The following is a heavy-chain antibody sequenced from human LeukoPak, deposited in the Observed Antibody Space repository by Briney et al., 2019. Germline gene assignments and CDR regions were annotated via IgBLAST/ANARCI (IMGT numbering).Heavy chain of an antibody. D-gene: IGHD1-14*01. J-gene: IGHJ6*02. CDR3: AGSRPPPPPPKPLYYFGMDV. CDR1: GGSISSYY. CDR2: IYYSGST. V-gene: IGHV4-59*01. Sequence: PSETLSLTCTVSGGSISSYYWSWIRQPPGKGLEWIGYIYYSGSTNYNPSLKSRVTISVDTSKNQFSLKLSSVTAADTAVYYCAGSRPPPPPPKPLYYFGMDVWGQGTTVTVSS.